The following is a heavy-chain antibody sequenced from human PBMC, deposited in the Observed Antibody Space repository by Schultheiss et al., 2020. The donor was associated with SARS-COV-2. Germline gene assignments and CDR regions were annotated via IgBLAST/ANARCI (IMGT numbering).Heavy chain of an antibody. CDR1: GLTLRSYA. D-gene: IGHD5-18*01. CDR2: LSGSGGST. J-gene: IGHJ6*02. Sequence: GGSLRLSCEASGLTLRSYAVSWVRQAPGSGLEWVSGLSGSGGSTYYANFAKGRFTISRDNSKSTLFLQMNGLRADDTAVYFCAKGLAFGYGYNYYAMDVWGQGTTVTVSS. CDR3: AKGLAFGYGYNYYAMDV. V-gene: IGHV3-23*01.